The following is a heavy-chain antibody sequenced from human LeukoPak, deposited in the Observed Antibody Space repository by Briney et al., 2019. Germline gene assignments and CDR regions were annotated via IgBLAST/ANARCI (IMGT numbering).Heavy chain of an antibody. D-gene: IGHD2-2*02. J-gene: IGHJ5*02. CDR3: ARYGGGCSSTSCYTWFDP. Sequence: ASVKVSCKASGYTFTSYYMHWVRQAPGQGLEWMGIINPSGGSTSYAQKFQGRVTMTRDMSTSTVYMELSSLRSEDTAVYYCARYGGGCSSTSCYTWFDPWGQGTLVTVSS. CDR2: INPSGGST. V-gene: IGHV1-46*01. CDR1: GYTFTSYY.